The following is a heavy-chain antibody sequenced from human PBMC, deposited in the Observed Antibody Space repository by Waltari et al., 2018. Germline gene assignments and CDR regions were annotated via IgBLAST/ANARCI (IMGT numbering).Heavy chain of an antibody. D-gene: IGHD3-10*01. CDR2: IDKSGST. V-gene: IGHV4-61*02. Sequence: QVQLQESGPGLVKPSQTLSLTCTVAGDSISRGSDFWTCIRQPAGKGLEWIGHIDKSGSTNYNPSLKTRLSISMNKSNNQLSLTLKSVTAADTAVYYCARDRGPDVNEAMGLDYWGQGTRVTVSS. J-gene: IGHJ4*02. CDR3: ARDRGPDVNEAMGLDY. CDR1: GDSISRGSDF.